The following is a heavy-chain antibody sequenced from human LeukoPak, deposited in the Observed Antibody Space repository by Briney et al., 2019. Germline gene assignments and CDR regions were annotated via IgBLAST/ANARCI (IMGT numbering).Heavy chain of an antibody. CDR1: GFTVSSNY. D-gene: IGHD1-1*01. CDR2: IYSGGDT. Sequence: TGGSLRLSCAASGFTVSSNYMSWVRQAPGKGLEWVSVIYSGGDTYYADSVKGRFTISRDNSKNTLYLQMNSLRAEDTAVYYCAKTGTPWYYFDYWGQGTLVTVSS. CDR3: AKTGTPWYYFDY. J-gene: IGHJ4*02. V-gene: IGHV3-53*01.